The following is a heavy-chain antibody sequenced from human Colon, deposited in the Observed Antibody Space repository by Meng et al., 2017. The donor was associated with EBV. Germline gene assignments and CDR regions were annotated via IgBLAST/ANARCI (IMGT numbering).Heavy chain of an antibody. V-gene: IGHV4-30-4*01. J-gene: IGHJ4*02. CDR3: ARDRGGLGAFDY. D-gene: IGHD5-12*01. CDR1: GGSISSGDYY. Sequence: VSAPGLVKPSQTLSLTCTVSGGSISSGDYYWSWICQPPGKGLEWIGYIYYSGSTYYNPSLKSRVTISVDTSKNQFSLKLSSVTAADTAVYYCARDRGGLGAFDYWGQGTLVTVSS. CDR2: IYYSGST.